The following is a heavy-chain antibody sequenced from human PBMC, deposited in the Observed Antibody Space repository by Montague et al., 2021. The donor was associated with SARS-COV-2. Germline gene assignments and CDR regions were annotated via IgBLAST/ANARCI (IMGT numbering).Heavy chain of an antibody. Sequence: SLRLSCATSGFTFGAYAMHWVRQAPGKGLEWVSGISWNSGSIGYADSVKGRFTISRDNAKNSLYLQMNSLRAEDTALYYCAFYGDYALDYWGQGTLVTVSS. V-gene: IGHV3-9*01. J-gene: IGHJ4*02. CDR2: ISWNSGSI. CDR3: AFYGDYALDY. D-gene: IGHD4-17*01. CDR1: GFTFGAYA.